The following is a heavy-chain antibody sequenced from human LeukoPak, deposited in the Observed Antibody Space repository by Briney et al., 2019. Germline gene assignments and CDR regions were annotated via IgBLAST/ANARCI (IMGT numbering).Heavy chain of an antibody. CDR1: GGSFSSYA. CDR2: IIPIFGTA. D-gene: IGHD2-2*01. Sequence: SVKVSCKASGGSFSSYAISWVRQAPGQGLEWIGGIIPIFGTANYAQKFQGRVTITADKSTSTAYMELSSLRSEDTAVYYCASRDIVVVPAAARNYYYMDVWGKGTTVTVSS. J-gene: IGHJ6*03. V-gene: IGHV1-69*06. CDR3: ASRDIVVVPAAARNYYYMDV.